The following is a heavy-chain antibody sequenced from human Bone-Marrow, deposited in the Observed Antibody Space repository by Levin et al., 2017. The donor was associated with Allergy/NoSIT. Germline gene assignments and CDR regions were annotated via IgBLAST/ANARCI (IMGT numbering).Heavy chain of an antibody. V-gene: IGHV3-7*01. CDR3: VRGRTAVDF. Sequence: GGSLRLSCVGSGFTFSRFSMSWIRQAPGKGLEWVACINEDGSERYYVGSVKGRFSISRDNTKNSLYLQMNSLTAEDTAIYYCVRGRTAVDFWGQGTTVTVSS. J-gene: IGHJ6*02. CDR2: INEDGSER. CDR1: GFTFSRFS.